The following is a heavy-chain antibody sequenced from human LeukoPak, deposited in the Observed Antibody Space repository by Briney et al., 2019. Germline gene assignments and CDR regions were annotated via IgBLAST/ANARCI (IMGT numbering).Heavy chain of an antibody. D-gene: IGHD6-13*01. J-gene: IGHJ4*02. CDR3: AKSPRGSWYPFDY. CDR2: ISGSGGST. CDR1: GFTFSSYA. Sequence: SGGSLRLSCAASGFTFSSYAMSWVRQAPGKGLGWVSAISGSGGSTYYADSVKGRFPISRDNSKNTLYLQMNSLRAEDTAVYYCAKSPRGSWYPFDYWGQGTLVTVSS. V-gene: IGHV3-23*01.